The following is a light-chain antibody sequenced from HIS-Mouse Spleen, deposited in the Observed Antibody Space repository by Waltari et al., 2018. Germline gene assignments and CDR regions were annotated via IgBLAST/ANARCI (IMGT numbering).Light chain of an antibody. CDR1: SSDVGSYKP. Sequence: QSAMTQPASVSGSPGHSITISCTGTSSDVGSYKPVSWYPQHPGKAPNLMIYEGSKRPSGVSNRFSGSKSGNTASLTISGLQAEDEADYYCCSYAGSSTFVVVFGGGTKLTVL. CDR2: EGS. J-gene: IGLJ2*01. V-gene: IGLV2-23*03. CDR3: CSYAGSSTFVVV.